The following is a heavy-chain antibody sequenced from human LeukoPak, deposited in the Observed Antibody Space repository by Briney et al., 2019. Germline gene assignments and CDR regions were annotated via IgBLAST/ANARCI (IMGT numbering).Heavy chain of an antibody. V-gene: IGHV4-4*02. CDR1: GGSISSSNW. J-gene: IGHJ4*02. D-gene: IGHD3-3*01. Sequence: SETLSLTCAVSGGSISSSNWWSWVRQPPGKGLEWIGEIYRSGSTNYNPSLKSRVTISVDKSKNQFSLKLSSVTAADTAVYYCARVKTPRMEWLYFDYWGQGTLVTVSS. CDR3: ARVKTPRMEWLYFDY. CDR2: IYRSGST.